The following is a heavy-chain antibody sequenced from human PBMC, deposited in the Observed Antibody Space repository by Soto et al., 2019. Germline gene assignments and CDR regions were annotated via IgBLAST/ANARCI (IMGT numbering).Heavy chain of an antibody. J-gene: IGHJ4*02. D-gene: IGHD6-6*01. CDR2: ISAYDGNT. CDR1: GYTFTTYG. V-gene: IGHV1-18*04. Sequence: QIQLVQSGAEVKKPGASVKVSCKASGYTFTTYGITWLRQAPGQGLEWMGWISAYDGNTNYAQKLQGRVSMTTDPSTNTAYMELWSLRSDDTAVYYCARDPATAYSSSSFDYWGQGILVTVSS. CDR3: ARDPATAYSSSSFDY.